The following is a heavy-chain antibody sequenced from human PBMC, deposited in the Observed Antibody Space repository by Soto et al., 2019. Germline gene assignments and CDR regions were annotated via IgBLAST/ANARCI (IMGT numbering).Heavy chain of an antibody. J-gene: IGHJ4*02. CDR1: GFTFSSYA. CDR2: ISYDGSNK. Sequence: QVQLVESGGGVVQPGRSLRLSCAASGFTFSSYAMHWVRQAPGKGLAWVAVISYDGSNKYYADSVKGRFSISRDNSKNTLYLQMNSLRAEDTAVYYCARVHSSSWYGGYLDYWGQGTLVTVSS. V-gene: IGHV3-30-3*01. D-gene: IGHD6-13*01. CDR3: ARVHSSSWYGGYLDY.